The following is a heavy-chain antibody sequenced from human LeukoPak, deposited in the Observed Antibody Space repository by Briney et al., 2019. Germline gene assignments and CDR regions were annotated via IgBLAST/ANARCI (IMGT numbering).Heavy chain of an antibody. D-gene: IGHD3-3*01. V-gene: IGHV4-59*11. Sequence: SETLSLTCSVSGSSISPHHWTWIRQAPGEGLEWMGYIYYRGTTNYSPSLKNQLTMSVDTSKNQISLKLTSVTAADTAVYYCARIQPSCPGLGFCSFDIWGQGTLATVSS. J-gene: IGHJ3*02. CDR2: IYYRGTT. CDR1: GSSISPHH. CDR3: ARIQPSCPGLGFCSFDI.